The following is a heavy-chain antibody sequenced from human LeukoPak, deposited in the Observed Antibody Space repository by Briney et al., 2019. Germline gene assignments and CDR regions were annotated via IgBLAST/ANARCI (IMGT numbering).Heavy chain of an antibody. CDR3: ARPRDYGGNSLDAFDI. J-gene: IGHJ3*02. Sequence: ASVKVSCKASGGTFSSYAISWVRQAPGQGLEWMGGIIPIFGTATYAQKFQGRVTITADESTSTAYMELSSLRSEDTAVYYCARPRDYGGNSLDAFDIWGQGTMVTVSS. V-gene: IGHV1-69*13. D-gene: IGHD4-23*01. CDR1: GGTFSSYA. CDR2: IIPIFGTA.